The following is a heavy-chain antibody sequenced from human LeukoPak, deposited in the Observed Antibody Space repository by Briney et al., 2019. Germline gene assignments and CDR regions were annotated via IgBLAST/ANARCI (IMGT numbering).Heavy chain of an antibody. Sequence: SETLSLTCTVSGGSISSGSYYWSWIRQPAGKGLEWIGRIYTSGSTNYNPSLKSRVTISVDTSKNQFSLKLSSVTAADTAVYYCAREGWGHYDYVWGSYRSNWGQGTLVTVSS. V-gene: IGHV4-61*02. D-gene: IGHD3-16*02. J-gene: IGHJ4*02. CDR2: IYTSGST. CDR1: GGSISSGSYY. CDR3: AREGWGHYDYVWGSYRSN.